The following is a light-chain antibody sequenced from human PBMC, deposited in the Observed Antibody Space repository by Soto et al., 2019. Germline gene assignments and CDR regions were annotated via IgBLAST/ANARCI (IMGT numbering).Light chain of an antibody. CDR2: AAS. CDR1: QSISSY. CDR3: QQSYSTPRRLT. J-gene: IGKJ4*01. Sequence: DIQMTQSPSSLSASVGDRVTITCRASQSISSYLTWYQQKPGKAPKLLIYAASSLQSGVPSRFSGSGSGTDFTLTISSLQPEDFATYYCQQSYSTPRRLTFGGGTKVEIK. V-gene: IGKV1-39*01.